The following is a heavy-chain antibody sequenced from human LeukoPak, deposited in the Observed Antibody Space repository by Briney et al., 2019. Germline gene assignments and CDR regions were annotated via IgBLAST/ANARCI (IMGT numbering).Heavy chain of an antibody. J-gene: IGHJ4*02. V-gene: IGHV3-23*01. D-gene: IGHD3-10*01. Sequence: GGSLRLSCAASGFTFSSYAMSWVRQAPGKGLEWVSAISGSGGSTYYADSVKGRFTISRDNSKNTLYLQMNSLRAEDTAVYYCAKVERGYYGSGSPRYFDYWGQGTLVTVSS. CDR3: AKVERGYYGSGSPRYFDY. CDR2: ISGSGGST. CDR1: GFTFSSYA.